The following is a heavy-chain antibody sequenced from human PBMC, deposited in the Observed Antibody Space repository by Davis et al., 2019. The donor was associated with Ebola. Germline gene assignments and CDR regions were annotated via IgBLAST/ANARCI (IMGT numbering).Heavy chain of an antibody. CDR1: GVSVSSGAYY. Sequence: SETLSLTCIVSGVSVSSGAYYWSWIRQPPGKGLEWIGYIFNSGSTTYNPSLKSRVTMSVDTSKNQFSLNLRSVTATDTATYYCARLGGPATNFDHWGQGTLVTVSS. V-gene: IGHV4-61*08. J-gene: IGHJ4*02. CDR3: ARLGGPATNFDH. CDR2: IFNSGST. D-gene: IGHD3-16*01.